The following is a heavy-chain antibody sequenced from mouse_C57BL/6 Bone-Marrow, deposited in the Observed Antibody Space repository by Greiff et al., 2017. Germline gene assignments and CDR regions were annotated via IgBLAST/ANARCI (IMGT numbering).Heavy chain of an antibody. CDR3: ARKGLRGPWYFDV. CDR1: GYAFSSSW. J-gene: IGHJ1*03. V-gene: IGHV1-82*01. D-gene: IGHD2-4*01. CDR2: IYPGDGDT. Sequence: VQLQQSGPELVKPGASVKISCKASGYAFSSSWMNWVKQRPGKGLEWIGRIYPGDGDTNYNGKFKGKATLTADKSSSTAYMQLSSLTSEDSAVYFCARKGLRGPWYFDVWGTGTTVTVSS.